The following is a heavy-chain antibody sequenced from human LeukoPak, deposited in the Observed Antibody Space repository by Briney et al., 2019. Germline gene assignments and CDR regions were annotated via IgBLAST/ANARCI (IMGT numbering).Heavy chain of an antibody. J-gene: IGHJ2*01. V-gene: IGHV4-4*02. CDR1: GGSISSNNW. CDR2: IYHSGST. CDR3: ARETTVTTGWYFDL. D-gene: IGHD4-17*01. Sequence: PSETLSLTCAVSGGSISSNNWWSWVRQPPGKGLEWIGEIYHSGSTHYNPSLKSRVTISVDTSKNQFSLKLSSVTAADTAVYYCARETTVTTGWYFDLWGRGTLVTVSS.